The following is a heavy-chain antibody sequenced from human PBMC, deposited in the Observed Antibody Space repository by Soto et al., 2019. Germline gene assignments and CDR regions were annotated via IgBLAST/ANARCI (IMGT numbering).Heavy chain of an antibody. V-gene: IGHV1-8*01. J-gene: IGHJ6*02. CDR3: ATQVVAIKPMYYYYYGMDV. CDR2: MNPNSGNT. Sequence: ASVKVSCKASGYTFTSYDINWVRQATGQGLEWMGWMNPNSGNTGYAQKFQGRVTMTRNTSISTAYMELSSLRSEDTAVYYCATQVVAIKPMYYYYYGMDVWGQGTTVTVSS. D-gene: IGHD3-22*01. CDR1: GYTFTSYD.